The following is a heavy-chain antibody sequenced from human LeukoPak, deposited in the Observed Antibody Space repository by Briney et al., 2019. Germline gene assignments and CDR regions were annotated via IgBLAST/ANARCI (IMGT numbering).Heavy chain of an antibody. CDR1: GYIFTTYD. CDR2: ISAYNGNT. CDR3: ARVATGTRSFDY. J-gene: IGHJ4*02. Sequence: ASVKVSCKASGYIFTTYDLNWVRQAPGQGLEWMGRISAYNGNTNYEQKLQGRVTMTTDTSTRTAYMELRSLRSDDTAVYYCARVATGTRSFDYWGQGTLVTVSS. D-gene: IGHD1/OR15-1a*01. V-gene: IGHV1-18*01.